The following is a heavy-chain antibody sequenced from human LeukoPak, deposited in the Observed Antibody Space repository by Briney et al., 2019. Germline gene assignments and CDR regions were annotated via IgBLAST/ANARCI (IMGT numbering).Heavy chain of an antibody. CDR3: ARRRITMVRGVIDWFDP. Sequence: PSETLSLTCTVSGGSISSSSYYWGWIRQPPGKGLEWIGSIYYGGSTYFNPSLKSRVTISVDTSKNQFSLKLSSVTAADTAVYYCARRRITMVRGVIDWFDPWGQGTLVTVSS. V-gene: IGHV4-39*01. CDR1: GGSISSSSYY. CDR2: IYYGGST. J-gene: IGHJ5*02. D-gene: IGHD3-10*01.